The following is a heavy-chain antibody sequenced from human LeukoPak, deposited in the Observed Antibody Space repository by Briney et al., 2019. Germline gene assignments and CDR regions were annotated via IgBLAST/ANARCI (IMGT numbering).Heavy chain of an antibody. Sequence: ASVKVSCKVSGYTLTELSMHWVRQAPGEGLEWMGGFDPEDGETIYAQKFQGRVTMTEDTSTDTAYMELSSLRSEDTAVYYCATRGATIGYYYYYYMDVWGKGTTVTVSS. CDR1: GYTLTELS. V-gene: IGHV1-24*01. CDR3: ATRGATIGYYYYYYMDV. CDR2: FDPEDGET. D-gene: IGHD5-12*01. J-gene: IGHJ6*03.